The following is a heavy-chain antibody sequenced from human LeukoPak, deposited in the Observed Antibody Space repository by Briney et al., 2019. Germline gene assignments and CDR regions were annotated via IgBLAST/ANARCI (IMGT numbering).Heavy chain of an antibody. CDR1: GASISNYY. CDR2: IYGSGNT. Sequence: SETLSLTCTVSGASISNYYWSWLRQPPGKGLAWIGYIYGSGNTNYNPSLKSRVTMSIDTSKNQFSLKLTSVTAADTATYYCARETSLAGFASGLGFNYWGQGILVTVSS. CDR3: ARETSLAGFASGLGFNY. V-gene: IGHV4-59*01. J-gene: IGHJ4*02. D-gene: IGHD6-19*01.